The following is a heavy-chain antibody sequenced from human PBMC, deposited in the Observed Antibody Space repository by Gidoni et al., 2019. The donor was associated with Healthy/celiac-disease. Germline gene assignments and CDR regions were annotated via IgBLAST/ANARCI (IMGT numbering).Heavy chain of an antibody. CDR1: GYTCTSYY. J-gene: IGHJ4*02. Sequence: QVQLVQSGAEVQKPGASVKVSCKASGYTCTSYYMHWVRQAPGQGREWVGIINPSSGSTRYAQKCQGRGTMTRGTSTSTVYMELSSMRSEDTAVYYCARDVVRGSKVDYWGQGTMVTVSS. D-gene: IGHD3-10*01. CDR3: ARDVVRGSKVDY. V-gene: IGHV1-46*01. CDR2: INPSSGST.